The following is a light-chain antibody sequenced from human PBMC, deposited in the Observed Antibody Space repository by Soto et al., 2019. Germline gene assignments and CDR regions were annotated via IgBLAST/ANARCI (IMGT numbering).Light chain of an antibody. Sequence: EIVWTQTPAPLSLSPGERVTLSCRASQNIGATYLAWYQQKPGQAPRLLLYGVSASGTGISDRFSASGYGTDFTLTISRLEPDDFAVYYCHQYSRSPVTFSPLTFGGGSKWRS. V-gene: IGKV3-20*01. CDR3: HQYSRSPVTFSPLT. CDR1: QNIGATY. CDR2: GVS. J-gene: IGKJ4*01.